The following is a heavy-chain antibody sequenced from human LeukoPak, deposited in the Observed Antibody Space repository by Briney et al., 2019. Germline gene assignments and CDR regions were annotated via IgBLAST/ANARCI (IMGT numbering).Heavy chain of an antibody. CDR3: ARDFYGPFYYYGMDV. V-gene: IGHV3-7*05. J-gene: IGHJ6*02. D-gene: IGHD2/OR15-2a*01. CDR2: IKQDGSDK. CDR1: GFTFSNFW. Sequence: GGSLRLSCGASGFTFSNFWMSWVRQAPGKGLEWVANIKQDGSDKYCVDSVRGRFTISRDNAENSLYLQMNTLRAEDTAVYYCARDFYGPFYYYGMDVWGQGTTVTVSS.